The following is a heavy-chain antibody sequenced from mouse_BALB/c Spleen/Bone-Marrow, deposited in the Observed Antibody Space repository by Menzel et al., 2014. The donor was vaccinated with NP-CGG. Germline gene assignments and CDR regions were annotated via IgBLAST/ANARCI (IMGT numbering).Heavy chain of an antibody. CDR1: GYTFTNYW. CDR2: INPSTGYT. Sequence: QVQLKESGAELAKPGASVKMSCKASGYTFTNYWMHWVKQRPGQGLEWIGYINPSTGYTEYNQKFKDKATLTADKSSSTTYMQLSSLTSEDAAVYYGARRDGSNYSFVYWGLGTLVTVSA. CDR3: ARRDGSNYSFVY. D-gene: IGHD1-1*01. J-gene: IGHJ3*01. V-gene: IGHV1-7*01.